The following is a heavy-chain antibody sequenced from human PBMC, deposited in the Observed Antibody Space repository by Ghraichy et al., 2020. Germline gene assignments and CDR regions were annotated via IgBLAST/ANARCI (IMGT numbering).Heavy chain of an antibody. J-gene: IGHJ4*02. D-gene: IGHD5-24*01. CDR2: INHSGST. CDR1: GGSFSGYY. Sequence: SETLSLTCAVYGGSFSGYYWSWIRQPPGKGLEWIGEINHSGSTNYNPSLKSRVTISVDTSKNQFSLKLSSVTAADTAVYYCARRATTYYFDYWGQGTLVTVSS. CDR3: ARRATTYYFDY. V-gene: IGHV4-34*01.